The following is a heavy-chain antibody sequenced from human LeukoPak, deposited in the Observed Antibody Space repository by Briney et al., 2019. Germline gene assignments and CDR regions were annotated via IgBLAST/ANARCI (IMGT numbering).Heavy chain of an antibody. Sequence: ASVKVSCKASGYTFTSYDINWARQATGQGLEWMGWMNPNSGNTGYAQKFQGRVTMTRNTSISTAYMELSSLRSEDTAVYYCARGPGIAAAGKGGYYFDYWGQGTLVTVSS. CDR3: ARGPGIAAAGKGGYYFDY. D-gene: IGHD6-13*01. V-gene: IGHV1-8*01. J-gene: IGHJ4*02. CDR2: MNPNSGNT. CDR1: GYTFTSYD.